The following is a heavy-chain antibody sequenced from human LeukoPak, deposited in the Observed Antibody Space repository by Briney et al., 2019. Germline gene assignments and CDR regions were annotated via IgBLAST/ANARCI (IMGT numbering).Heavy chain of an antibody. CDR2: ISSTSSII. J-gene: IGHJ3*02. CDR3: VRESSYAFNI. Sequence: PGGSLRLSYGASGFTFSGYSMNWVRQAPGKGLEWVSYISSTSSIISYVDSVRGRFTISRDNAKNSLYLQMNSLRDEDTAVYYCVRESSYAFNIWGQGTMVTVSS. CDR1: GFTFSGYS. V-gene: IGHV3-48*02.